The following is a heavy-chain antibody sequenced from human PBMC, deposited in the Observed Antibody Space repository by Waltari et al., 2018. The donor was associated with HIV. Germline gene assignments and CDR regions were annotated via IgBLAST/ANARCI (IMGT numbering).Heavy chain of an antibody. D-gene: IGHD1-1*01. J-gene: IGHJ4*02. V-gene: IGHV3-15*01. CDR3: ATAGSTGTTRGY. CDR2: IKSKSDGGTT. CDR1: GFNFTTAW. Sequence: EVQLVESGGGLVKPGGSLRPSCAAPGFNFTTAWTSWVRQAPGKGLEWVGRIKSKSDGGTTDYAAPVKGRFTISRDDSKDTLYLQVNSLKTDDTAVYYCATAGSTGTTRGYWGQGTLVTVSS.